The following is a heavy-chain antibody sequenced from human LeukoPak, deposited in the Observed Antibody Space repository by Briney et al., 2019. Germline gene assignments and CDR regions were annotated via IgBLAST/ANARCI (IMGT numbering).Heavy chain of an antibody. D-gene: IGHD3-22*01. CDR1: GLTFSSYW. J-gene: IGHJ4*02. V-gene: IGHV3-74*01. Sequence: PGGPLRLSCAASGLTFSSYWMHWVRQVPGKGPVWVSRIDPDGTSTSYADSVKGRFTISRGNAKNTLYLQMNSLRAEDAAVYYCSAHETLIVVRPFDYWGQGTVVTVSS. CDR2: IDPDGTST. CDR3: SAHETLIVVRPFDY.